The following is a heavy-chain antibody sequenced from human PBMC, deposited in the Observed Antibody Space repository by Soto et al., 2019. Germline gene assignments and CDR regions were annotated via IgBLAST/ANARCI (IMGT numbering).Heavy chain of an antibody. D-gene: IGHD6-6*01. V-gene: IGHV3-11*01. CDR2: ISSSGSTI. CDR1: GFTFSDYY. Sequence: PGGSLRLSCAASGFTFSDYYMSWIRQAPGKGLEWVSYISSSGSTIYYADSVKGRFTISRDNAKNSLYLQMNSLRAEDTAVYYCAREAKRAARRAFDYWGQGTLVTVSS. CDR3: AREAKRAARRAFDY. J-gene: IGHJ4*02.